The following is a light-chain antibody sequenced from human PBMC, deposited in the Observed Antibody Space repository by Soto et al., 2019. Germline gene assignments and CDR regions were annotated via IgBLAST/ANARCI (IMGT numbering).Light chain of an antibody. CDR2: DVT. CDR1: SSDIGGYNY. CDR3: CSYTSISTLV. V-gene: IGLV2-14*03. J-gene: IGLJ2*01. Sequence: QSALTQPASVSGSPGQSIIISCSGTSSDIGGYNYVSWYQQHPGKAPKLMNYDVTNRPSGVSNRFSGTKSGITASLTISGLQAEDEDDYCCCSYTSISTLVFGGGTKLTVL.